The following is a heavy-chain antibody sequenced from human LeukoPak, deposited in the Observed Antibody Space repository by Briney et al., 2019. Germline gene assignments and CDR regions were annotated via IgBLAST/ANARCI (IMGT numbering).Heavy chain of an antibody. CDR3: VKGEKQLIIVRGYAFDI. V-gene: IGHV3-30*02. CDR2: IRYDGSNK. D-gene: IGHD3-10*01. CDR1: GFTFSSYG. J-gene: IGHJ3*02. Sequence: GGSLRLSCAASGFTFSSYGMHWVRQAPGKGLEWVAFIRYDGSNKYYADSVKGRFTISRDNSKNTPYLQMNSLRAEDTAVYYCVKGEKQLIIVRGYAFDIWGQGTMVTVSS.